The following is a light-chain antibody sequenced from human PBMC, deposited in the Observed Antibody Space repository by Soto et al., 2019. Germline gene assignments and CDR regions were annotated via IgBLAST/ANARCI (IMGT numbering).Light chain of an antibody. CDR1: QSLLDSNGNNY. Sequence: DIVMTQSPLSLPVTPGESASISCRSSQSLLDSNGNNYLDWYLQKPGQPPQLLIYLGSNRASGVPDRFSGSGSGTDFTLKISRVEAGDVGVYYCMQGLQPPLTFGRGTKVEIK. CDR3: MQGLQPPLT. V-gene: IGKV2-28*01. CDR2: LGS. J-gene: IGKJ4*01.